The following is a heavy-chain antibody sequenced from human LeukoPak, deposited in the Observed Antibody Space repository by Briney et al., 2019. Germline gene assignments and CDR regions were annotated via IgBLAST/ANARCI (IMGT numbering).Heavy chain of an antibody. Sequence: GGSLKISFKGSGYRFTSYWIGWGRPMPGEGLEWRGIIYSGDSDTRYSPSFQGQVTISADKSISTAYLQWSSLKASDTAMYYCARQSNYDILTGPIDYWGQGTLVTVSS. CDR1: GYRFTSYW. D-gene: IGHD3-9*01. V-gene: IGHV5-51*01. CDR2: IYSGDSDT. CDR3: ARQSNYDILTGPIDY. J-gene: IGHJ4*02.